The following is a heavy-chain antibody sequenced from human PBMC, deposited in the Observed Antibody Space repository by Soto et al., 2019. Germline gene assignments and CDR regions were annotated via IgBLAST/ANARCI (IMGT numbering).Heavy chain of an antibody. V-gene: IGHV1-46*01. Sequence: GASVKVSCKASGYTFTSYYMHWVRQAPGQGLEWMGIINPSGGSTSYAQKFQGRVTMTRDTSTSTVYMELSSLRSEDTAVYYCARAHMVISSYYYYYGMEVWGQGTTVTVSS. CDR1: GYTFTSYY. CDR2: INPSGGST. J-gene: IGHJ6*01. D-gene: IGHD3-22*01. CDR3: ARAHMVISSYYYYYGMEV.